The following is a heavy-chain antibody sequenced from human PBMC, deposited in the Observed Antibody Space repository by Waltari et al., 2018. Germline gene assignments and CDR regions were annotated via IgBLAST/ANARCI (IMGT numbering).Heavy chain of an antibody. V-gene: IGHV3-30*02. CDR1: GLTFSSNG. Sequence: QVQLVESGGGVVQPGGSLRLSSAEAGLTFSSNGQHWVRQAPGKGLDLLAFIRYDGSNKYYADSVKGRFTISRDNSKNTLYLQMNSLRAEDTAVYYCAKDLPGDYWGQGTLVTVSS. CDR3: AKDLPGDY. CDR2: IRYDGSNK. J-gene: IGHJ4*02.